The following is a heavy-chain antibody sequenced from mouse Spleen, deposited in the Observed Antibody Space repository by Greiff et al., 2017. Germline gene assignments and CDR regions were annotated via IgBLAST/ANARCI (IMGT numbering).Heavy chain of an antibody. J-gene: IGHJ1*03. CDR2: SRNKANDYTT. Sequence: EVMLVESGGGLVQSGRSLRLSCATSGFTFSDFYMEWVRQAPGKGLEWIAASRNKANDYTTEYSASVKGRFIVSRDTSQSILYLQMNALRAEDTAIYYCARDAVGVYGYDRYFDVWGTGTTVTVSS. CDR3: ARDAVGVYGYDRYFDV. CDR1: GFTFSDFY. D-gene: IGHD2-2*01. V-gene: IGHV7-1*01.